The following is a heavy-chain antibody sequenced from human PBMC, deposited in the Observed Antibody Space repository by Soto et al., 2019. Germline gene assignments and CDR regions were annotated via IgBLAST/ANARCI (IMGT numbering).Heavy chain of an antibody. J-gene: IGHJ4*02. CDR3: ARGRWELLGFDY. D-gene: IGHD1-26*01. CDR2: IYYSGST. Sequence: SETLSLTCTVSGGSISSGGYYWSWIRQHPGKGLEWIGYIYYSGSTYYNPSLKSRVTISVDTSKNQFSLKLSSVTAADTAVYYCARGRWELLGFDYWGQGTLVTVSS. CDR1: GGSISSGGYY. V-gene: IGHV4-31*03.